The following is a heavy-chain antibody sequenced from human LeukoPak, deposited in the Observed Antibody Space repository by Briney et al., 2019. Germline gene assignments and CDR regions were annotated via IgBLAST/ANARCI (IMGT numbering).Heavy chain of an antibody. CDR2: IIPIFGTA. J-gene: IGHJ5*02. Sequence: ASVKVSCKASGGTFSSYAISWVRQAPGQGLEWMGGIIPIFGTANYAQKFQGRVTITADESTSTAYMGLSSLRSEDTAVYYCAGGRGYSYGPKEPWGQGTLVTVSS. D-gene: IGHD5-18*01. CDR3: AGGRGYSYGPKEP. CDR1: GGTFSSYA. V-gene: IGHV1-69*01.